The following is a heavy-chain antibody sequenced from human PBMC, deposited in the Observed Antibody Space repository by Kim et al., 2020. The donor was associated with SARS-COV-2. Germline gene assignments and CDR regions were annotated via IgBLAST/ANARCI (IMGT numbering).Heavy chain of an antibody. V-gene: IGHV5-51*01. CDR2: TFLRDSKT. D-gene: IGHD6-19*01. J-gene: IGHJ6*01. CDR1: GYNLTNSW. Sequence: GESLKISCTGVGYNLTNSWIGWVRQMPGKGLEWMGITFLRDSKTRYAAAFEGQVTISADKSTATAFLQRSSLKASDTATYFCARISVAGRPGYYYYFYMD. CDR3: ARISVAGRPGYYYYFYMD.